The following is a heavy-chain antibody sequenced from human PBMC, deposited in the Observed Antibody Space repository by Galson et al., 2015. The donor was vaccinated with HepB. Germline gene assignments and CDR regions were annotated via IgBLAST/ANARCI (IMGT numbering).Heavy chain of an antibody. CDR1: GYSFTDYW. V-gene: IGHV5-51*01. J-gene: IGHJ5*02. Sequence: QSGAEVKKPGESLKISCKGSGYSFTDYWIGWVRQTPGTGLEWMAIIDPYDSNITYSPSFQGQVTISVDKSIRTAYLHWSSLKASDTAMYYCVRRPDYGEQYNWFDPWGQGTLVTVSS. CDR3: VRRPDYGEQYNWFDP. CDR2: IDPYDSNI. D-gene: IGHD4-17*01.